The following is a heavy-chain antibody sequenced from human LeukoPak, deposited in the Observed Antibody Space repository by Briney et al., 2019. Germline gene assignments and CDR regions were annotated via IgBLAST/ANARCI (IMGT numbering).Heavy chain of an antibody. J-gene: IGHJ4*02. V-gene: IGHV3-23*01. Sequence: GGSLRLSCAASGFTFYNYAMIWVRQAPGKGLEWVSVISGSVGSTYYADSVKGRFTISRDNSKNTLYLQMNSLRAEDTAVYYCAKVYGSGSYLSEDYFDYWGQGTLVTVSS. D-gene: IGHD3-10*01. CDR3: AKVYGSGSYLSEDYFDY. CDR2: ISGSVGST. CDR1: GFTFYNYA.